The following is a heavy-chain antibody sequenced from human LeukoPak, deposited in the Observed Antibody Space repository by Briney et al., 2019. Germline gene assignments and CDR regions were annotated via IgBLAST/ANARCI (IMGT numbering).Heavy chain of an antibody. V-gene: IGHV3-7*01. CDR1: GFTFSSYW. Sequence: GGTLRLSCVASGFTFSSYWMTWVRQAPGKGLEWVANINQGGSQISYVDSVRGRFTIARDDAKNSLYLQMNSLRAEDTAVYFCARDKGGMVPFDYWGQGTLVTVSS. D-gene: IGHD3-3*01. J-gene: IGHJ4*02. CDR2: INQGGSQI. CDR3: ARDKGGMVPFDY.